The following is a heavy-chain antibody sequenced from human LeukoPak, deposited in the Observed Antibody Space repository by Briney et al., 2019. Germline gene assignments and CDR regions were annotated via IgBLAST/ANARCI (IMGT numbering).Heavy chain of an antibody. CDR2: INHSGST. J-gene: IGHJ5*02. CDR3: ARGVAYSLGWFDP. Sequence: PSETLSLTCAVYGGSFSGYYWSWIRQPPGKGLEWIGEINHSGSTNYNPSLKSRVTISVDTSKNQFSLKLSSVTAADTAVYYCARGVAYSLGWFDPWGQGTLVTVSS. D-gene: IGHD2-21*01. CDR1: GGSFSGYY. V-gene: IGHV4-34*01.